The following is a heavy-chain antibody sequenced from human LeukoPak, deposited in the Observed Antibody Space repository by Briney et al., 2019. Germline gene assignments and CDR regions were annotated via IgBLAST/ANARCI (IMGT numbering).Heavy chain of an antibody. CDR1: GFTFSSYA. D-gene: IGHD2-21*02. J-gene: IGHJ3*02. CDR2: ISYDGSNK. V-gene: IGHV3-30-3*01. Sequence: GGSLRLSCAASGFTFSSYAMHWVRQAPGKGLEWVAVISYDGSNKYYADSVKGRFTISRDNSKNTLYLQMNSLRAEDTAVYYCARELLAYCGGDCWQAFDIWGQGTMVTVSS. CDR3: ARELLAYCGGDCWQAFDI.